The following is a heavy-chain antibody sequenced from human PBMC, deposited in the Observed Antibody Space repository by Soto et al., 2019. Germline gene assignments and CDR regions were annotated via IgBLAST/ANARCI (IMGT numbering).Heavy chain of an antibody. J-gene: IGHJ3*02. Sequence: EGPHILSCASSGFTFSNYTMHWVRQDPGKGLEWVSYIGSGGGTIYYADSVKGRFTVSRDNAKKSLYLQMNSLRDDDTAVYYCVREALPYYDDNGYYVMAAFDIWGQGTMVNVS. V-gene: IGHV3-48*02. CDR3: VREALPYYDDNGYYVMAAFDI. CDR2: IGSGGGTI. D-gene: IGHD3-22*01. CDR1: GFTFSNYT.